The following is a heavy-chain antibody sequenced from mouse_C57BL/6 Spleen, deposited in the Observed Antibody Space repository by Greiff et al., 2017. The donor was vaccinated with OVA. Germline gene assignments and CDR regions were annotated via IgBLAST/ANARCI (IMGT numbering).Heavy chain of an antibody. D-gene: IGHD1-1*01. CDR1: GYTFTDYY. CDR2: INPNNGGT. V-gene: IGHV1-26*01. Sequence: EVQLQQSGPELVKPGASVKISCKASGYTFTDYYMNWVKQSHGKSLEWIGDINPNNGGTSYNQKFKGKATLTVDKSSSTAYMELRSLTSEDSAVYYCLFYYYGSSWYAMDYWGQGTSVTVSS. CDR3: LFYYYGSSWYAMDY. J-gene: IGHJ4*01.